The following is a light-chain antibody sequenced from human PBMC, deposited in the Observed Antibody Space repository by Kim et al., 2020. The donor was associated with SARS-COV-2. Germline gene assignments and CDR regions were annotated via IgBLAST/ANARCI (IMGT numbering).Light chain of an antibody. CDR3: QQAHSFPIT. CDR1: QGINNL. J-gene: IGKJ5*01. Sequence: DIQMTQFPSSVYASVGDRVTITCRASQGINNLLAWYQQKPGKAPNLLISAASSLQSGVPSRFSGSGSGTDFTLTISGLQPEDSATYYCQQAHSFPITFGQGTRLEIK. V-gene: IGKV1-12*01. CDR2: AAS.